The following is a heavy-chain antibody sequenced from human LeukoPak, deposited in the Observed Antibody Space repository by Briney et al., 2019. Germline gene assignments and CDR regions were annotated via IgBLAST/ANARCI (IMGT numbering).Heavy chain of an antibody. D-gene: IGHD1-26*01. CDR1: GYTFTSYG. J-gene: IGHJ3*02. CDR2: ISAYNDNT. CDR3: ARWVGRRSGNYSGTFDI. V-gene: IGHV1-18*01. Sequence: PSVKVSCKASGYTFTSYGISWVRQAPGQGLEWMGWISAYNDNTNYAQKLQGRVTMTTDTSTSTAYMELRSLRSGDAAVYDCARWVGRRSGNYSGTFDIWGQGTMVSVSS.